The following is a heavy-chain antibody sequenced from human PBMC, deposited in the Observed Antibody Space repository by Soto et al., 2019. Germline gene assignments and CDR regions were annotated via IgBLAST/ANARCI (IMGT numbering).Heavy chain of an antibody. D-gene: IGHD2-2*01. V-gene: IGHV1-18*01. CDR2: ISAYTDNP. Sequence: WXSGKVCWKASGYTFTNYGVTWVRQAPGQGLEWMGWISAYTDNPNYAQKFQGRVTMTIDTSTTTAYMDLRSLTSDDTAVYYCARVIPGAEAWFGPWGQGTLVTVSS. CDR3: ARVIPGAEAWFGP. CDR1: GYTFTNYG. J-gene: IGHJ5*02.